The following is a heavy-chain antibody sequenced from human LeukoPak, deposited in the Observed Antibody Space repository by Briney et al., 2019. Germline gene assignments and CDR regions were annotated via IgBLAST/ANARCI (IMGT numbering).Heavy chain of an antibody. D-gene: IGHD6-19*01. CDR3: AKSLGSIAVAGHMTPAFDY. J-gene: IGHJ4*02. CDR2: ISWNSGSI. Sequence: PGRSLRLSCAASGFTFDDYAMHWVRQAPGKGLEWVSGISWNSGSIGYADSVKGRFTISRDNAKNSLYLQMNSLRAEDTALYYCAKSLGSIAVAGHMTPAFDYWGQGTLVTVSS. CDR1: GFTFDDYA. V-gene: IGHV3-9*01.